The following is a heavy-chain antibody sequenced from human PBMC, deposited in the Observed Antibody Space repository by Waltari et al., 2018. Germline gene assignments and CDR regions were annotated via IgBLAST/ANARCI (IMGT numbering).Heavy chain of an antibody. V-gene: IGHV4-4*02. CDR3: ARRERLLWFRDAFDI. Sequence: QVQLQESGPGLVKPSGTLSLTCAVSGGSISSSNWWRWVRQPPGKGLEWIGEIYSSGRTNHNPSLKSRVTISVDKSKNQFSPKLSAVTAADTAVYYCARRERLLWFRDAFDIWGQGTMVTVSS. CDR2: IYSSGRT. CDR1: GGSISSSNW. J-gene: IGHJ3*02. D-gene: IGHD3-10*01.